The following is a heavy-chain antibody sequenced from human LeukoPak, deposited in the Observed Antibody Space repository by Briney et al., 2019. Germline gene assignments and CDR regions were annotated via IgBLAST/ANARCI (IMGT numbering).Heavy chain of an antibody. V-gene: IGHV4-4*07. D-gene: IGHD3-10*01. CDR1: GGSISSYY. J-gene: IGHJ6*02. Sequence: SETLSLTCTVSGGSISSYYWSWIRQPAGKGLERIGRIYTSGSTNYNPSLKSRVTVSVDTSKNQFSLKLSSVTAADTAVYYCARGGQYGSGSYYTYYYYGMDVWGQGTTVTVSS. CDR3: ARGGQYGSGSYYTYYYYGMDV. CDR2: IYTSGST.